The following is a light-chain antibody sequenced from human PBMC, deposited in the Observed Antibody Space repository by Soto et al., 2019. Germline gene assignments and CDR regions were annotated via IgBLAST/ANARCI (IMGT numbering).Light chain of an antibody. V-gene: IGLV2-8*01. CDR3: RSYAGSDNVV. CDR1: SSDVGGYNY. J-gene: IGLJ2*01. Sequence: QSALTQPPSASGSPGQSVTISCTGTSSDVGGYNYVSWYQQHPGKAPKLMIYEVSKRPSGVPDRFSGSKSGNTASLTVSGLQAEDEADYYCRSYAGSDNVVFAGGTKLTVL. CDR2: EVS.